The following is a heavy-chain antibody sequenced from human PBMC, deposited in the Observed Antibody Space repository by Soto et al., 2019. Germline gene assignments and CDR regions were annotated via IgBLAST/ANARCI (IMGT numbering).Heavy chain of an antibody. V-gene: IGHV3-33*01. J-gene: IGHJ4*02. CDR1: GFTFSSYG. CDR3: ARDGKAVAGKPYYFDY. D-gene: IGHD6-19*01. CDR2: IWYDGSNK. Sequence: QVQLVESGGGVVQPGRSLRLSCAASGFTFSSYGMHWVRQAPGKGLEWVAVIWYDGSNKYYADSVKGRFTISRDNSKNTLYLQMNSLRAEDMAVYYCARDGKAVAGKPYYFDYWGQGTLVTVSS.